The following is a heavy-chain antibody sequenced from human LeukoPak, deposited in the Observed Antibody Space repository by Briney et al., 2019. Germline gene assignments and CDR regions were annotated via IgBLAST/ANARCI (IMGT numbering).Heavy chain of an antibody. Sequence: GGSLRLSCAASGFTFSSYSMNWVRQAPGKGLEWVSSISSSSSYIYYADSVKGRFTISRDNAKDSLYLQMNSLRAEDTAVYYCARGSAAGTDYWGQGTLVTVSS. CDR2: ISSSSSYI. D-gene: IGHD6-13*01. CDR1: GFTFSSYS. V-gene: IGHV3-21*01. CDR3: ARGSAAGTDY. J-gene: IGHJ4*02.